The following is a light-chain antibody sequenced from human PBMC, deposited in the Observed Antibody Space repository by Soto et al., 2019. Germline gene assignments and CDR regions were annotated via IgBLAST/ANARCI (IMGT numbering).Light chain of an antibody. CDR3: GSWDSSLSAHV. CDR2: DDN. J-gene: IGLJ1*01. CDR1: SSNIGGNS. V-gene: IGLV1-51*01. Sequence: QSMLTQPPSVSAAPGQKVTISCSGSSSNIGGNSVSWYQQLPGTAPKLLIYDDNKRPSGIPDRFSGPKSGTSATLGITGFQTGDEADYYCGSWDSSLSAHVFGTGTKVTVL.